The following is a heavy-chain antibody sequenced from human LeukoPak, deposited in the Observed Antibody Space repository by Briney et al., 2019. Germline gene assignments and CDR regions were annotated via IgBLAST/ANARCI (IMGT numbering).Heavy chain of an antibody. CDR1: GYTFTSYY. J-gene: IGHJ1*01. V-gene: IGHV1-46*01. D-gene: IGHD3-3*01. Sequence: ASVKVSCKASGYTFTSYYMHWVRQAPGQGLEWMGIINPSGGSTSYAQKFQGRVTMTEDTSTDTAYMELSSLRSEDTAVYYCATVVGDFWSGYYIAKGNRRYFQHWGQGTLVTVSS. CDR2: INPSGGST. CDR3: ATVVGDFWSGYYIAKGNRRYFQH.